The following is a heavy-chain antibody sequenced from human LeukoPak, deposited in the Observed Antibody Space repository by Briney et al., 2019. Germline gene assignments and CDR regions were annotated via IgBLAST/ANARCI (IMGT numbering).Heavy chain of an antibody. Sequence: SETLSLTCSVSGGYISFYYWSWIRQPAGKGLEWIGRIYTTGSTNYNPSLKSRVTMSVDTSKNQFSLKLSSVTAADTAVYYCAREDNGDYRNWFDPWGQGTLVTVSS. CDR1: GGYISFYY. CDR3: AREDNGDYRNWFDP. J-gene: IGHJ5*02. CDR2: IYTTGST. D-gene: IGHD4-17*01. V-gene: IGHV4-4*07.